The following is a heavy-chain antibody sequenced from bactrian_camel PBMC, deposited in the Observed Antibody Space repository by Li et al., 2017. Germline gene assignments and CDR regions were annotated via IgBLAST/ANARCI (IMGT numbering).Heavy chain of an antibody. CDR3: VKPNPDARGGFDH. CDR2: ISIDGST. D-gene: IGHD1*01. CDR1: GDTYRRGC. Sequence: HVQLVESGGGSVQAGGSLRLSCTASGDTYRRGCMGWFRQAPGKEREGVAAISIDGSTYYADSVKGRFTISRDNAKNTVYLLMNSLKPEDTAVYYCVKPNPDARGGFDHWGQGTQVTVS. V-gene: IGHV3S53*01. J-gene: IGHJ4*01.